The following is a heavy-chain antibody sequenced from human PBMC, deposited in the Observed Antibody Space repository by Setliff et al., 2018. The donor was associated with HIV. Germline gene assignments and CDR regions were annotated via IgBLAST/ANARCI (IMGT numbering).Heavy chain of an antibody. J-gene: IGHJ5*02. V-gene: IGHV4-38-2*01. CDR2: FYHSGRT. Sequence: SETLSLTCAVSGYSISSGYYWGWIRQPPGKGLEWIGSFYHSGRTYYNPSLKSRVTISVDTSKNQFSLRLSSVTAADTAVYYCSRSYCGGDCSLVVDTNWFDPWGQGTLVT. CDR3: SRSYCGGDCSLVVDTNWFDP. CDR1: GYSISSGYY. D-gene: IGHD2-21*01.